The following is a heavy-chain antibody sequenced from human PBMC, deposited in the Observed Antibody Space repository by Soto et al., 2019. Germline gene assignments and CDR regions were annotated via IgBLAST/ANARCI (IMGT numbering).Heavy chain of an antibody. CDR2: ILYSGST. CDR3: ARDKEGAAAGTFDY. V-gene: IGHV4-59*01. J-gene: IGHJ4*02. CDR1: GGSINSYY. Sequence: QVQLQESGPGLVKPSETLSLTCTVSGGSINSYYWSWIRQPPGKGLESIGYILYSGSTNYNPSLKSRVTISVDTSKNRFSLRLTSVTAADTAVYYCARDKEGAAAGTFDYWGQGTLVTVSS. D-gene: IGHD6-13*01.